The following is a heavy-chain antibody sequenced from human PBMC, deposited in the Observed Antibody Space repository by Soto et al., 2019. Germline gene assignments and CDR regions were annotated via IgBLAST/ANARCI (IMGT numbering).Heavy chain of an antibody. Sequence: SVKFSCKASGGTFSSYAISWVRQAPGQGLEWMGGIIPIFGTANYAQKFQGRVTITADESTSTAYMELSSLRSEDTAVYYCARAREVVVAAYYYYYGMDVWGQGTTVTVSS. V-gene: IGHV1-69*13. CDR2: IIPIFGTA. CDR1: GGTFSSYA. CDR3: ARAREVVVAAYYYYYGMDV. D-gene: IGHD2-15*01. J-gene: IGHJ6*02.